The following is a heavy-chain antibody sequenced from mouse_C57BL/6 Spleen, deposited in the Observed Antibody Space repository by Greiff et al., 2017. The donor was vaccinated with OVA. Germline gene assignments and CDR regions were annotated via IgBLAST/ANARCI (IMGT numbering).Heavy chain of an antibody. Sequence: EVQLQESGGGLVKPGGSLKLSCAASGFTFSDYGMHWVRQAPEKGLEWVAYISSGSSTIYYADTVKGRFTISRDNAKNTLFLQMTSLRSEDTAMYYCASPLYYGSTPYAMDYWGQGTSVTVSS. CDR1: GFTFSDYG. CDR2: ISSGSSTI. D-gene: IGHD1-1*01. J-gene: IGHJ4*01. CDR3: ASPLYYGSTPYAMDY. V-gene: IGHV5-17*01.